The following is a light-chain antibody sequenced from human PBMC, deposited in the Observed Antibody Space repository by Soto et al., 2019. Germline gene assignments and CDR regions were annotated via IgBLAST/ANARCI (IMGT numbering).Light chain of an antibody. CDR3: QQRSTWPYT. J-gene: IGKJ2*01. CDR1: HSVSRY. V-gene: IGKV3-11*01. Sequence: IVLTQSPATLSLSPGERATLSCRASHSVSRYLAWYQQRPGQAPRLLIYDASTRATGIPAKFSGSGSGTDFTLTLSSLEPEDFAVYYCQQRSTWPYTFGQGTKLDIK. CDR2: DAS.